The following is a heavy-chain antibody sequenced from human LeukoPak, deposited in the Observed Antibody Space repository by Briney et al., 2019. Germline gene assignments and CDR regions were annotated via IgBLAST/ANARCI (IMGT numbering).Heavy chain of an antibody. CDR1: GGSISSSNW. CDR2: IYHSGST. V-gene: IGHV4-4*02. J-gene: IGHJ4*02. CDR3: ARDRAPTYGSGSYWLPFDY. D-gene: IGHD3-10*01. Sequence: PSETLSLTCAVSGGSISSSNWWSWVRQPPGKGLEWIGEIYHSGSTNYNPSLKSRVTISVDKSKNRFSLKLSSVTAADTAVYYCARDRAPTYGSGSYWLPFDYWGQGTLVTVSS.